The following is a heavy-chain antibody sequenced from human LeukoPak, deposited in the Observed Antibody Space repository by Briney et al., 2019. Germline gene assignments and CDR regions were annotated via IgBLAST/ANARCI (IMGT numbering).Heavy chain of an antibody. J-gene: IGHJ6*03. D-gene: IGHD3-3*01. Sequence: ASVKVSCKASGYTFTDYYMHWVRQAPGQRLEWRGGFNPKYGDTKYVQKFQGRVTMTRDSSINIAYMELSRLRSDDTAVYYCARDTARITIFGVAKYMDVWGRGTTVTVSS. V-gene: IGHV1-2*02. CDR3: ARDTARITIFGVAKYMDV. CDR2: FNPKYGDT. CDR1: GYTFTDYY.